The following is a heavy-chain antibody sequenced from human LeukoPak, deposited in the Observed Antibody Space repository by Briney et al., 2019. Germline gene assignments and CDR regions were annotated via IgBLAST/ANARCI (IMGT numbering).Heavy chain of an antibody. CDR3: ARQNFYRYCRSTSCYRPYYYYYMDV. CDR2: INHSGST. V-gene: IGHV4-34*01. Sequence: PSESLSLTCAVYGGSFSGYYWSWIRQPPGKGLEWIGEINHSGSTNYNPSLKSRVTISVDTSKNQFSLKLSSVTAADTTVYYCARQNFYRYCRSTSCYRPYYYYYMDVWGKGTTVTISS. D-gene: IGHD2-2*01. CDR1: GGSFSGYY. J-gene: IGHJ6*03.